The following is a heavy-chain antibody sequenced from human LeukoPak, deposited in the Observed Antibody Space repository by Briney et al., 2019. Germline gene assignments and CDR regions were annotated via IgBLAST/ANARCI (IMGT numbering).Heavy chain of an antibody. V-gene: IGHV3-48*03. CDR3: ARGLRSSSWYSGSFWFDP. CDR1: GFTFSSYE. D-gene: IGHD6-13*01. Sequence: GGSLRLSCAASGFTFSSYEMNWVRQAPGKGLEWVSYISSSGSTIYYADSVKGGFTISRDNAKNSLYLQMNSLRSEDTAVYYCARGLRSSSWYSGSFWFDPWGQGTLVTVSS. J-gene: IGHJ5*02. CDR2: ISSSGSTI.